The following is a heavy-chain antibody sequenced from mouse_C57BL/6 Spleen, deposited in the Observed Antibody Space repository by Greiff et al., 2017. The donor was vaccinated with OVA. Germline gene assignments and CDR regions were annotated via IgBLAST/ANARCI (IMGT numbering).Heavy chain of an antibody. CDR3: ARDYGTVYWYFDV. CDR2: INPSSGYT. Sequence: QVQLKQSGAELARPGASVKMSCKASGYTFTSYTMHWVKQRPGQGLEWIGYINPSSGYTKYNQKFKDKATLTADKSSSTAYMQLSSLTSEDSAVYYCARDYGTVYWYFDVWGTGTTVTVSS. CDR1: GYTFTSYT. V-gene: IGHV1-4*01. D-gene: IGHD1-1*01. J-gene: IGHJ1*03.